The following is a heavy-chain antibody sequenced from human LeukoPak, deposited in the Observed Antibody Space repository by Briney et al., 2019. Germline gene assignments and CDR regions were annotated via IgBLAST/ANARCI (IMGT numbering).Heavy chain of an antibody. V-gene: IGHV3-30*02. CDR2: IQYDGSNK. D-gene: IGHD5-18*01. Sequence: PGGSLRLSCAASGFTFRSYGIHWVRQAPGKGLEWVTFIQYDGSNKYADSLKGRFAISRDNSKNVLYLQMNSLRAEDTALYYCAKSSSRLDTSSFEYWGQGTLVTVSS. J-gene: IGHJ4*02. CDR3: AKSSSRLDTSSFEY. CDR1: GFTFRSYG.